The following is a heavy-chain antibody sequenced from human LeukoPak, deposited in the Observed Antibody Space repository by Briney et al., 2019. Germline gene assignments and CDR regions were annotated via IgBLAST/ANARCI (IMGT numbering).Heavy chain of an antibody. CDR1: GFTFSSYA. CDR2: IDPSGGGT. Sequence: GGSLRLSCAASGFTFSSYAMSWVRQTPGKGLEWVSGIDPSGGGTYYADSVKGRFTISRDNSKNTLYLQMNSLRAEDTAVYYCARGAPPDIWGQGTMVTVSS. CDR3: ARGAPPDI. J-gene: IGHJ3*02. V-gene: IGHV3-23*01.